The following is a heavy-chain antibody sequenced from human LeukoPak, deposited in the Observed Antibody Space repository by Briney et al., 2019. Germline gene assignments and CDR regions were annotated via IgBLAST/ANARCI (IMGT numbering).Heavy chain of an antibody. CDR2: MYHSGST. D-gene: IGHD1-26*01. J-gene: IGHJ4*02. V-gene: IGHV4-39*07. Sequence: SETLSLTCTVSGGSISSSSYYWGWIRQSPGKGLEWIATMYHSGSTYYNPSLKSRVTISVDTSKNQFSLKLSSVTAADTAVYYCARGSYIPDYWGQGALVTVSS. CDR3: ARGSYIPDY. CDR1: GGSISSSSYY.